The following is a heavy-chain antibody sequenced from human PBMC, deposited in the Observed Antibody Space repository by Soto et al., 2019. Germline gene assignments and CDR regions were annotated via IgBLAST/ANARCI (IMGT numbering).Heavy chain of an antibody. J-gene: IGHJ5*02. CDR1: DGSIISGDYY. CDR3: ASLITGTTRWFDP. Sequence: SETLSHTCPVSDGSIISGDYYWSWIRQPPGKVLEWIGYIYYSGSTYYNPSLKSRVTISVDTSKNQFSLKLSSVTAADTAVYYCASLITGTTRWFDPWGQGTLVTVSS. V-gene: IGHV4-30-4*01. D-gene: IGHD1-7*01. CDR2: IYYSGST.